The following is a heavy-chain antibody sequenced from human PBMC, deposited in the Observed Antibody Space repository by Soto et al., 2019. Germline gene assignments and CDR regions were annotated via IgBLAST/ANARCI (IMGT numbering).Heavy chain of an antibody. J-gene: IGHJ6*02. CDR1: GGSINSGDHY. CDR2: IYYGGNS. Sequence: QVQLQESGPGLVKPSQTLSLTCTVSGGSINSGDHYWSWIRQHPGKGLEWIGFIYYGGNSYYKPPLPSRLTISVDTSKNQFSLRLSYVTAADTAVYYCARVRYDYGSGSYAMDVWGRGTTVTVSS. V-gene: IGHV4-31*03. CDR3: ARVRYDYGSGSYAMDV. D-gene: IGHD3-10*01.